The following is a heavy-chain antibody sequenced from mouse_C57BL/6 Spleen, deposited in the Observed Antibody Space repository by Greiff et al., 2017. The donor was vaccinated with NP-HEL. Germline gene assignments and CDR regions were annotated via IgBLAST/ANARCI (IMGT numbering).Heavy chain of an antibody. D-gene: IGHD2-3*01. V-gene: IGHV5-17*01. J-gene: IGHJ4*01. CDR2: ISSGSSTI. CDR3: ASWDAGYLDYAMDY. CDR1: GFTFSDYG. Sequence: EVQLVESGGGLVKPGGSLKLSCAASGFTFSDYGMHWVRQAPEKGLEWVAYISSGSSTIHYADTVKGRFTISRDNAKNTLFLQMTSLRSEDTAMYYCASWDAGYLDYAMDYWGQGTSVTVSS.